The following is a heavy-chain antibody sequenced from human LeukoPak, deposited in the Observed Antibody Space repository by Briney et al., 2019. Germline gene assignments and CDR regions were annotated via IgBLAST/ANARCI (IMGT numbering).Heavy chain of an antibody. CDR1: GFTFSSYG. CDR3: AKGGPFGYSSGKAGGY. D-gene: IGHD5-18*01. Sequence: GGSLRLSCAASGFTFSSYGMHWVRQAPGKGLEWVAFIRDDGSNKYYAYSVKGRFTISRDNSKNTLYLQMNSLRAEDTAVYYCAKGGPFGYSSGKAGGYWGQGTLVTVSS. V-gene: IGHV3-30*02. CDR2: IRDDGSNK. J-gene: IGHJ4*02.